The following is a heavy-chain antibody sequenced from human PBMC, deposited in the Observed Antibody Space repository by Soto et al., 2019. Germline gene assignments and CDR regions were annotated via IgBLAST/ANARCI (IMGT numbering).Heavy chain of an antibody. V-gene: IGHV3-48*03. D-gene: IGHD2-8*01. Sequence: EEQVVESGGGLVQPGGSLRLSCISSGFALDTYDMSWVRQAPGKALEWISHIGTGGDRIYYADSVKGRFTISRDNARNSLYLQMSGLRDDDTALYYCAGERELMYAPYDAFNIWGQGTLVTVSS. CDR3: AGERELMYAPYDAFNI. CDR1: GFALDTYD. CDR2: IGTGGDRI. J-gene: IGHJ3*02.